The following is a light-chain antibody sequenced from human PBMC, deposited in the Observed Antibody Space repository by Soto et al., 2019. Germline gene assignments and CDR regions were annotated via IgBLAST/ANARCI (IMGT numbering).Light chain of an antibody. CDR1: RSDVGGNNY. J-gene: IGLJ1*01. CDR2: DVS. Sequence: QSVLTQPASVSGSPGQSITISCTGTRSDVGGNNYVSWYQQHPGKAPKLMIYDVSNRPSGVSNRFSGSKSGNTASLTISGLQAEDEADYYCSSYTSSSTSFGTGTKVTVL. V-gene: IGLV2-14*01. CDR3: SSYTSSSTS.